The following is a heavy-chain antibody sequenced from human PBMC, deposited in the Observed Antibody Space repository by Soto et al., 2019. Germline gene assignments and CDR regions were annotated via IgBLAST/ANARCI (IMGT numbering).Heavy chain of an antibody. CDR1: GFTFSSYS. CDR3: AREFPANIVVVPAAWKPWFDP. J-gene: IGHJ5*02. V-gene: IGHV3-21*01. CDR2: ISSSSSYI. D-gene: IGHD2-2*01. Sequence: GGSLRLSCAASGFTFSSYSMNWVRQAPGKGLEWVSSISSSSSYIYYAESVKGRFTIARDNAKNSLYLQMNSLRAEDTAVYYCAREFPANIVVVPAAWKPWFDPWGQGTLVTVSS.